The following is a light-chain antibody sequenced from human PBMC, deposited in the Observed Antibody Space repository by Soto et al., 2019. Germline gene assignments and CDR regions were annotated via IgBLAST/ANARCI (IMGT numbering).Light chain of an antibody. CDR1: QSVSSNY. J-gene: IGKJ5*01. CDR2: GAS. V-gene: IGKV3-20*01. CDR3: QQYGSSPPIT. Sequence: EIVLTQSPGTLSLSPGERATLSCRASQSVSSNYLAWYQQKPGQAPRLLIYGASNRATGIPDRFSGSGSGTDFTLTISRLAPEDFAVYYCQQYGSSPPITFGQGTRLEIK.